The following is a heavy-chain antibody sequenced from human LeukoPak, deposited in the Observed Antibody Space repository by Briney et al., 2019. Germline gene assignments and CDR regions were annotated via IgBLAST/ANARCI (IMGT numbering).Heavy chain of an antibody. J-gene: IGHJ5*02. D-gene: IGHD6-6*01. CDR2: IYYSGST. V-gene: IGHV4-59*01. CDR1: GGSIRSYY. Sequence: SETLSLTCTVSGGSIRSYYWSWIRQPPGKGLEWIGYIYYSGSTNYNPSLKSRVTISVDTSKNQFSLKLSSVTAADTAVYYCARALRKDGQLVPPGWFDPWGQGTLVTVSS. CDR3: ARALRKDGQLVPPGWFDP.